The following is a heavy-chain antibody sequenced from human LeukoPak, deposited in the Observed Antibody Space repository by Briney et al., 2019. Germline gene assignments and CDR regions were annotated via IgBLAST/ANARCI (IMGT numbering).Heavy chain of an antibody. V-gene: IGHV3-23*01. CDR1: GFTFSSYA. CDR2: ISGSGDST. CDR3: AKTATPDYSSGWYGRETYYYYYGMDV. Sequence: PGGSLRLSCAASGFTFSSYAMSWVRQAPGKGLEWDSAISGSGDSTYYADSVKGRFTISRDNSKNTLYLQMNSLRAEDTAVYYCAKTATPDYSSGWYGRETYYYYYGMDVWGQGTTVTVSS. D-gene: IGHD6-19*01. J-gene: IGHJ6*02.